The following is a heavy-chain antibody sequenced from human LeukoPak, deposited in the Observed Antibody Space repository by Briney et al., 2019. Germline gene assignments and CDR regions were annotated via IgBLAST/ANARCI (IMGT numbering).Heavy chain of an antibody. Sequence: ASVKFSCKASGYTFASYDINWVRQATGQGLEWMGWMNPNSGNTGYAQKFQGRVTMTRNTSISTAYMELSSLRSEDTAVYYCARVRGSSSWGDYWGQGTLVTVSS. J-gene: IGHJ4*02. CDR1: GYTFASYD. V-gene: IGHV1-8*01. D-gene: IGHD6-13*01. CDR3: ARVRGSSSWGDY. CDR2: MNPNSGNT.